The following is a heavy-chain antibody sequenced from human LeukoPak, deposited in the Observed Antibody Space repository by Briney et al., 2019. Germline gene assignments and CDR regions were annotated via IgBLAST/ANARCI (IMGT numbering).Heavy chain of an antibody. CDR1: GYTFTNYA. V-gene: IGHV1-18*01. D-gene: IGHD5-24*01. J-gene: IGHJ4*02. Sequence: ASVKVSCKASGYTFTNYAISWVRQAPGQGLEWMGWISTYNGNTNYAQKLQGRVSMTTDTSTSTAYMEVRSLRSDATAVYYCAREGDGYIYGDFDYWGQGTLVTVSS. CDR3: AREGDGYIYGDFDY. CDR2: ISTYNGNT.